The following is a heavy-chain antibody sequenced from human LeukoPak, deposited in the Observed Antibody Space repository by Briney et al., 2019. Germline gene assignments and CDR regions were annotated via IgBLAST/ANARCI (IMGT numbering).Heavy chain of an antibody. CDR1: GGSISSYY. CDR3: ARDGVHKGAFDY. V-gene: IGHV4-59*01. Sequence: PSETLSLTCTVSGGSISSYYWSWFRQPPGKGLEWIGYINYSGSTNYNPSLKSRVTISVDTSKNQFSLKLSSVTAADTAVYYCARDGVHKGAFDYWGQGTLVTVSS. D-gene: IGHD1-26*01. CDR2: INYSGST. J-gene: IGHJ4*02.